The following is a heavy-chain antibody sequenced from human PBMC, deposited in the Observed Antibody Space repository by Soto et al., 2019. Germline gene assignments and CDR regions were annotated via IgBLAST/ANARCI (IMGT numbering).Heavy chain of an antibody. V-gene: IGHV4-4*02. J-gene: IGHJ3*02. CDR3: ARGGGLRGTIFGVVIIEGIHAFDI. D-gene: IGHD3-3*01. CDR1: GGSISSSNW. CDR2: IYHSGST. Sequence: PSETLSLTCAVSGGSISSSNWWSWVRQPPGKGLEWIGEIYHSGSTNYNPSLKSRVTISVDKSKNQFSLKLSSVTAADTAVYYCARGGGLRGTIFGVVIIEGIHAFDIWGQGTMVTVSS.